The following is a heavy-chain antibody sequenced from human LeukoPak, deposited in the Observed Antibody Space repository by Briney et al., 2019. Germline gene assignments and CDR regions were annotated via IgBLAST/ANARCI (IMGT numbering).Heavy chain of an antibody. CDR3: ARVREQLKDAFDI. Sequence: ASVKVSCKASGYTFTSYYMHWVRQAPGQGLEWMGIINPSGGSTSYAQKFQGRVTMTRDTSISTAYMELSRLRSDDTAVYYCARVREQLKDAFDIWGQGTMVTVSS. V-gene: IGHV1-46*01. J-gene: IGHJ3*02. D-gene: IGHD2-2*01. CDR1: GYTFTSYY. CDR2: INPSGGST.